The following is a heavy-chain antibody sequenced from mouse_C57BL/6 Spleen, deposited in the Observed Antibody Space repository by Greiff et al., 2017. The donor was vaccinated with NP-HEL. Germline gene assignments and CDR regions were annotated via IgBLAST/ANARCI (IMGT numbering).Heavy chain of an antibody. J-gene: IGHJ3*01. D-gene: IGHD2-4*01. CDR2: ISSGSSTI. V-gene: IGHV5-17*01. CDR3: ARPGDYDGFAY. CDR1: GFTFSDYG. Sequence: EVQRVESGGGLVKPGGSLKLSCAASGFTFSDYGMHWVRQAPEKGLEWVAYISSGSSTIYYADTVKGRFTISRDNAKNTLFLQMTSLRSEDTAMYYCARPGDYDGFAYWGQGTLVTVSA.